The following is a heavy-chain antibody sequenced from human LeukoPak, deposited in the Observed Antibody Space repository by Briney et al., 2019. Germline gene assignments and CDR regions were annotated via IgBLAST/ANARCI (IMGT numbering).Heavy chain of an antibody. D-gene: IGHD2-21*01. CDR3: ARDGQRDSNLEAFDI. V-gene: IGHV3-21*01. Sequence: PGGSLRLSCAASGFTFSSYSMNWVRQAPGKGLEWVSSISSSSSYIYYADSVKGRFTISRDNAKNSLYLQMNSLRAEDTAVYHCARDGQRDSNLEAFDIWGQGTMVTVSS. CDR2: ISSSSSYI. J-gene: IGHJ3*02. CDR1: GFTFSSYS.